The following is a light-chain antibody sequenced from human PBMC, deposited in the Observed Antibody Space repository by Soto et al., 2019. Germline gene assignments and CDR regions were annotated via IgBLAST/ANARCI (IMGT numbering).Light chain of an antibody. V-gene: IGKV3-11*01. CDR2: DVS. J-gene: IGKJ4*01. CDR3: QQRINWPLT. CDR1: QSDSSF. Sequence: EIVLTQSPATLSLSPGERATLSCRASQSDSSFLAWYQQRPGQPPRLLIYDVSNRATGSPTRFSGSGSGTDFTLTISSLEPEDFAVYYCQQRINWPLTFGGGTKVEIK.